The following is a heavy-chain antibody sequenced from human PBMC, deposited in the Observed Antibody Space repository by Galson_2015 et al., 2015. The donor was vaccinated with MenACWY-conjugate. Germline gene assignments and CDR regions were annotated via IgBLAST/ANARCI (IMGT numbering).Heavy chain of an antibody. CDR2: ISGYNGNT. CDR1: GYTFTSYG. J-gene: IGHJ4*02. Sequence: SVKVSCKASGYTFTSYGIGWVRQAPGQGLEWMGWISGYNGNTDYAQKFQGRVTMTTDTSTSTAYMELRSLTSDDTAVYYCARGLNFDYRGQGTLVTVSS. V-gene: IGHV1-18*01. CDR3: ARGLNFDY.